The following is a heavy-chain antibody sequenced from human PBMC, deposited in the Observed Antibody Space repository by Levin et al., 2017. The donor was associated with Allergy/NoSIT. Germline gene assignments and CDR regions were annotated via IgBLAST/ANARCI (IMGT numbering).Heavy chain of an antibody. Sequence: SVKVSCKASGGTFSSYTISWVRQAPGQGLEWMGRIIPILGIANYAQKFQGRVTITADKSTSTAYMELSSLRSEDTAVYYCARAIVGVAGRLNWFDPWGQGTLVTVSS. V-gene: IGHV1-69*02. J-gene: IGHJ5*02. CDR1: GGTFSSYT. CDR3: ARAIVGVAGRLNWFDP. CDR2: IIPILGIA. D-gene: IGHD6-19*01.